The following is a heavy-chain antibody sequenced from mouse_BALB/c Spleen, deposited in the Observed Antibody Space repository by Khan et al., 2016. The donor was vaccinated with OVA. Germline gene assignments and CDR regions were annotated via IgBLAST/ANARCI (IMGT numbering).Heavy chain of an antibody. Sequence: QVQLQQSGAELARPGASVKMSCKASGYTFTSYTMHWVKQRPGQGLEWIGYINPSNGYTNYNQKFRDKATLTAAKSSSTACMQLSSLTSEDSAVYYCARVGHYHAKYGAWFAYWGQGTLVTVSA. J-gene: IGHJ3*01. CDR2: INPSNGYT. CDR3: ARVGHYHAKYGAWFAY. CDR1: GYTFTSYT. D-gene: IGHD1-1*01. V-gene: IGHV1-4*01.